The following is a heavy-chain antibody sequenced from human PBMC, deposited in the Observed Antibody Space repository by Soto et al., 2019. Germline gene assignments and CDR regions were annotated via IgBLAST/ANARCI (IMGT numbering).Heavy chain of an antibody. Sequence: GGSLRHSCVASGLSFSSYGMRWVRQAPGKGLEWVSYISSSGSFIYYADSVKGRFTISRDNAKKSLFLQMDSLGAEDTALYYCTRDYDIVTGYQGAWFDPWGQGTLVTVSS. CDR1: GLSFSSYG. CDR3: TRDYDIVTGYQGAWFDP. V-gene: IGHV3-48*01. CDR2: ISSSGSFI. D-gene: IGHD3-9*01. J-gene: IGHJ5*02.